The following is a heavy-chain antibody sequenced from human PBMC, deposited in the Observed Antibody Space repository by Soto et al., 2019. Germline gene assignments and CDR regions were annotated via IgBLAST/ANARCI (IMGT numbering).Heavy chain of an antibody. V-gene: IGHV3-48*04. Sequence: GGSLRLSCAASGFTFSTSSMNWVRQAPGKGLEWVSYISSSSSIIHYADSVKGRFTISRDNAKNSLYLQMNSLRVEDTAVYYCARAGDIIEYNNWFDPWGQGTLVTVSS. D-gene: IGHD2-21*02. CDR1: GFTFSTSS. J-gene: IGHJ5*02. CDR3: ARAGDIIEYNNWFDP. CDR2: ISSSSSII.